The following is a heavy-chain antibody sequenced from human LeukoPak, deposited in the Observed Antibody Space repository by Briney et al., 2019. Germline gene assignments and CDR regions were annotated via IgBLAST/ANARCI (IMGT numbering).Heavy chain of an antibody. CDR3: AGYREYWDWHFDL. CDR2: FSSSGST. Sequence: ASETLSLTCTVSGDSISNYYWSWIRQPPGKGLEWIGYFSSSGSTNYNPSLESRVTISIDTSKNQFSLKLTSVTAADTAVYYCAGYREYWDWHFDLWGRGAPVTVSP. CDR1: GDSISNYY. J-gene: IGHJ2*01. D-gene: IGHD2-8*02. V-gene: IGHV4-59*01.